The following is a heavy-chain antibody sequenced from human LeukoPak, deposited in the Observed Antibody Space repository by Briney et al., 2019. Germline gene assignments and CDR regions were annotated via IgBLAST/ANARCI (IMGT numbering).Heavy chain of an antibody. V-gene: IGHV1-18*01. CDR2: ISAYNGNT. CDR3: ARVPGFITMIVVVDPGGFDY. J-gene: IGHJ4*02. CDR1: GYTFTSYG. Sequence: ASVKVSCKASGYTFTSYGISWVRQAPGQGLEWMGWISAYNGNTNYAQKLQGRVTTTTDTSTSTAYMELRSLRSDDTAVYYCARVPGFITMIVVVDPGGFDYWGQGTLVTVSS. D-gene: IGHD3-22*01.